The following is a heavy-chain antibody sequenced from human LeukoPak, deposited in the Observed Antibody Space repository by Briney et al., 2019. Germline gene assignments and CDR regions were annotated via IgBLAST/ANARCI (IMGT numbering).Heavy chain of an antibody. D-gene: IGHD2-2*01. CDR3: ARKYCSTTSCYVGGFDY. V-gene: IGHV3-33*01. CDR1: GFTFSSYG. Sequence: GGSLRLSCAASGFTFSSYGMHWVRQAPGKGLEWVAVIWYDVSNKYYADSVKDRFTISRDNSKNTLYLQMNSLRAEDTAVYYCARKYCSTTSCYVGGFDYWGQGTLVTVSS. CDR2: IWYDVSNK. J-gene: IGHJ4*02.